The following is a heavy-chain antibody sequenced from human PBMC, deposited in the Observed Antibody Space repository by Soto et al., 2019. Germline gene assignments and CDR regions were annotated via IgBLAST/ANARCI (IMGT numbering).Heavy chain of an antibody. CDR2: IYYSGST. J-gene: IGHJ5*02. D-gene: IGHD6-19*01. CDR1: GGSISSGGYY. V-gene: IGHV4-31*03. Sequence: QVQLQESGPGLVKPSQTLSLTCTVSGGSISSGGYYWSWIRQHPGKGLEWIGYIYYSGSTYYNPSLKSRVTISVDTSKNQFSLKLSSVTAADTAVYYCARAMGGSGWYGEGWFDPWGQGTLVTVSS. CDR3: ARAMGGSGWYGEGWFDP.